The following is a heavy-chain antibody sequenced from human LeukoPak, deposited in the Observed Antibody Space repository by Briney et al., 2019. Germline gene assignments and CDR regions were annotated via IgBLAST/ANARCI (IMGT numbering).Heavy chain of an antibody. V-gene: IGHV4-39*01. Sequence: PSETLSLTCSVSGGSISRSSYYWGWIRQPPGKGLEWIGSIYYSGSTYYNPSLKSRVTISVDTSKNHFSLKVTSVTAADTAVYFCARHLSGSSWFDPWGQGTLVTVSS. CDR1: GGSISRSSYY. CDR3: ARHLSGSSWFDP. CDR2: IYYSGST. J-gene: IGHJ5*02. D-gene: IGHD1-26*01.